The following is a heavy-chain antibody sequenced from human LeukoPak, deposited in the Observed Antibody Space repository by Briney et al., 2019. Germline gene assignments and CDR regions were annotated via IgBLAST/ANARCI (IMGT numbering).Heavy chain of an antibody. V-gene: IGHV3-23*01. J-gene: IGHJ4*02. CDR1: GFTFTNYA. Sequence: GGSLRLSCAASGFTFTNYAMSWVRQAPGKGLEWVSVISGSGGATYYAYSVKGRFTISRDNSKNTLYLQINSLRAEDTALFYCAKDGAYSHVKGIDYWGQGTLVTVSS. D-gene: IGHD4-11*01. CDR3: AKDGAYSHVKGIDY. CDR2: ISGSGGAT.